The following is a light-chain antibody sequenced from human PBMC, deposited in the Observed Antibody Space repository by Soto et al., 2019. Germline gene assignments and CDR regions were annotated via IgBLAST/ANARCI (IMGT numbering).Light chain of an antibody. Sequence: QSALTQPASVSGSPGQSITMSCTGTSSDVASYNFVSWFQLHPGKAPKLMIYEVTNRPSGVSYRFSGSKSGNTASLTISGLQPEYEADYYCSSFTTTNTWVFGTGTKLTVL. CDR2: EVT. CDR1: SSDVASYNF. J-gene: IGLJ3*02. V-gene: IGLV2-14*01. CDR3: SSFTTTNTWV.